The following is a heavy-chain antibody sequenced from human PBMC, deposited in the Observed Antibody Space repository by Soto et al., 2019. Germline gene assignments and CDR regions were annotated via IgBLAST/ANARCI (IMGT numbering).Heavy chain of an antibody. CDR1: GFTLSSYG. D-gene: IGHD3-3*01. J-gene: IGHJ6*02. CDR3: AKDLTYYDFWSGYYPSGFDYYGMDV. Sequence: GGSLRLSCAASGFTLSSYGMHWVRQAPGKGLEWVAVISYDGSNKYYADSVKGRFTISRDNSKTTLYLQMNSLRAEDTAVYYCAKDLTYYDFWSGYYPSGFDYYGMDVWGQGTTVTVSS. V-gene: IGHV3-30*18. CDR2: ISYDGSNK.